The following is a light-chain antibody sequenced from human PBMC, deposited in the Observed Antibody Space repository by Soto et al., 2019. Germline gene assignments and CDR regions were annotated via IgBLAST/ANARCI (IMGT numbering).Light chain of an antibody. J-gene: IGKJ1*01. Sequence: EIVLTQSPGTLSLSPGERATLSCRASQSVSSSYLAWYQQKPGQAPRLLIYGASSRAPGIPDRFSGSGSGTDFTLTISRLEPEDVAVYYCQQYGSSPLTFGQGTKVEIK. CDR3: QQYGSSPLT. V-gene: IGKV3-20*01. CDR2: GAS. CDR1: QSVSSSY.